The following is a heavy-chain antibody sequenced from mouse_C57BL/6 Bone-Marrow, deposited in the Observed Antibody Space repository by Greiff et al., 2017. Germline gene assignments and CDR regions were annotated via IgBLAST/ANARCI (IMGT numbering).Heavy chain of an antibody. V-gene: IGHV3-6*01. J-gene: IGHJ2*01. CDR2: ISYDGSN. CDR3: AREGELSSLGY. CDR1: GYSITSGYY. Sequence: VQLQQSGPGLVKPSQSLSLTCSVTGYSITSGYYWNWIRQFPGNKLEWMGYISYDGSNNYNPSLKNRISITRDTSKNQFFLKLNSVTTEDTATXYCAREGELSSLGYWGQGTTLTVSS. D-gene: IGHD6-1*01.